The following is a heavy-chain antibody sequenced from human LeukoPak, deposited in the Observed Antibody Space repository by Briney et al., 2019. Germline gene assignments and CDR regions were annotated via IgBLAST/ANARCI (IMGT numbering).Heavy chain of an antibody. D-gene: IGHD3-10*01. V-gene: IGHV1-2*02. Sequence: GSSVKVSCKASGYTFTGYYMHWVRQAPGQGLEWMGWINPNSGGTNYAQKFQGRVTMTRDTSISTAYMELSRLRSDDTAVYYCACSCRGSGSYFGADVWGQGTTVTVSS. J-gene: IGHJ6*02. CDR2: INPNSGGT. CDR3: ACSCRGSGSYFGADV. CDR1: GYTFTGYY.